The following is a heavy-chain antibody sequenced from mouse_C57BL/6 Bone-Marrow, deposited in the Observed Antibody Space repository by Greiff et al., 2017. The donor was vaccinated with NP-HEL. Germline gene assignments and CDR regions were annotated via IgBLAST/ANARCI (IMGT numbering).Heavy chain of an antibody. J-gene: IGHJ3*01. CDR2: ISYDGSN. Sequence: EVKLQESGPGLVKPSQSLSLTCSVTGYSITSGYYWNWIRQFPGNKLEWMGYISYDGSNNYNPSLKNRISITRDPSKNQFFLKLNSVTTEDTATYYCARVYYGSSYGFAYWGQGTLVTVSA. CDR1: GYSITSGYY. CDR3: ARVYYGSSYGFAY. V-gene: IGHV3-6*01. D-gene: IGHD1-1*01.